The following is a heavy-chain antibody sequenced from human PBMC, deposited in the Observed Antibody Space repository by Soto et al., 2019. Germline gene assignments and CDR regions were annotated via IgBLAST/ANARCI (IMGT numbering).Heavy chain of an antibody. D-gene: IGHD1-26*01. Sequence: SETLSLTCAVYGGSFSGYYWSWIRQPPGKGLEWIGEINHSGSTNYNPSLKSQVTISVDTSKNQFSLKLSSVTAADTAVYYCARDMGDPRGLPGYWGQGTLVTVSS. CDR2: INHSGST. CDR1: GGSFSGYY. V-gene: IGHV4-34*01. J-gene: IGHJ4*02. CDR3: ARDMGDPRGLPGY.